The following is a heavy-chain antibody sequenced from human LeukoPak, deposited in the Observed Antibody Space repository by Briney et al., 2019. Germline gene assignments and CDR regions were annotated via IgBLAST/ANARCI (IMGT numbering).Heavy chain of an antibody. V-gene: IGHV3-53*01. Sequence: GGSLRLSCAASGFTVSSSYMSWVRQAPGKGLEWVSVIYSGGSTYYADSVKGRFTISRDNSKSTLYIQMNSLRAEDTAVYYCARAKPKNMVRGLIMRRESRYYFDYWGQGTLVTVSS. CDR2: IYSGGST. D-gene: IGHD3-10*01. CDR3: ARAKPKNMVRGLIMRRESRYYFDY. J-gene: IGHJ4*02. CDR1: GFTVSSSY.